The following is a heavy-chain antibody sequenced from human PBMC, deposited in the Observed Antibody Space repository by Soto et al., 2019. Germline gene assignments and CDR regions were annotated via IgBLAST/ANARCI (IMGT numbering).Heavy chain of an antibody. CDR3: ASRRTYSSAPFDY. D-gene: IGHD6-19*01. J-gene: IGHJ4*02. V-gene: IGHV4-39*01. Sequence: QLLLQESGPGLVKPSETLSLSCTVSGDSISSTSYYRDWIRQPPGKGLEWIGSVYYSGSTYYNPSLKSRVTISVDTSKNQFSLKLSSVTAADTAVYYCASRRTYSSAPFDYWGQGTLVTVSS. CDR2: VYYSGST. CDR1: GDSISSTSYY.